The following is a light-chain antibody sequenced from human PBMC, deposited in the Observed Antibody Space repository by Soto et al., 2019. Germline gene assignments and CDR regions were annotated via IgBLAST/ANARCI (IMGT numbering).Light chain of an antibody. Sequence: EIMMKQSPFTLSVSPGERATLSCRARQSVSSNLAWYQQKPGQAPRLLIYGASTRATGIPARFSGSGSGTDFTLTISRLEPEDFAVYYCQQSGSSPGTSGHGTKVDI. V-gene: IGKV3-20*01. CDR3: QQSGSSPGT. CDR2: GAS. J-gene: IGKJ1*01. CDR1: QSVSSN.